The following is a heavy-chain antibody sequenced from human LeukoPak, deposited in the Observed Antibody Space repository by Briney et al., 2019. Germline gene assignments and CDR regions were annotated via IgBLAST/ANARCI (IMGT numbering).Heavy chain of an antibody. V-gene: IGHV4-59*11. J-gene: IGHJ4*02. CDR2: IQDSGST. CDR3: ARGRGYGYGIDY. CDR1: GSSITSHY. D-gene: IGHD5-18*01. Sequence: SETLSLTCTVSGSSITSHYWSWIRQSPAKGLEFIGYIQDSGSTNYNPSLKSRVAMSLATSDTSEIQFSLKLRSVTAADAAVYYCARGRGYGYGIDYWGQGTLVTVSS.